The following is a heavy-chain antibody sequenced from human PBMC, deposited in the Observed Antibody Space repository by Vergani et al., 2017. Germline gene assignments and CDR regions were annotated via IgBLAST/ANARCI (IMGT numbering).Heavy chain of an antibody. CDR2: ISSSSSTI. D-gene: IGHD5-18*01. Sequence: EVQLVESGGGLVKPGGSLRLSCAASGFTFSSYSMNWVRQAPGKGLEWVSSISSSSSTIYYADSVKGRFTISRDNAKNTLYLQMNSLRAEDTAVYYCARGGYSYGYGAGYYYGMDVWGQGTTVTVSS. CDR1: GFTFSSYS. V-gene: IGHV3-21*01. CDR3: ARGGYSYGYGAGYYYGMDV. J-gene: IGHJ6*02.